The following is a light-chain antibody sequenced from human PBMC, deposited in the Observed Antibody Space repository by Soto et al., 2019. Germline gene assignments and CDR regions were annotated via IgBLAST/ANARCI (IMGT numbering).Light chain of an antibody. V-gene: IGKV1-5*03. CDR2: KAS. J-gene: IGKJ1*01. CDR1: QTISSW. CDR3: PLYYIHPRP. Sequence: ALSGYKKDRVTITCRASQTISSWLSWYHQKPWKAPKLLIYKASTLKSGVSSRFSGSGSGTEFTLTICCLQPEDCAPYYCPLYYIHPRPFGQGTK.